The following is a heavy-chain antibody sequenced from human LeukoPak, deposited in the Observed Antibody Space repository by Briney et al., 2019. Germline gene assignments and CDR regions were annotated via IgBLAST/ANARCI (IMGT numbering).Heavy chain of an antibody. CDR1: GGSISSSSYY. D-gene: IGHD6-13*01. V-gene: IGHV4-39*01. Sequence: SETLSLTCTVSGGSISSSSYYWGWIRQPPGKGLEWIGSIYYSGSTYYNPSLKSRVTISVDTSKNQFSLKLSSVTAADTAVYYCATWAGIAAAGSSGVDYWGQGTLVTVSS. CDR3: ATWAGIAAAGSSGVDY. J-gene: IGHJ4*02. CDR2: IYYSGST.